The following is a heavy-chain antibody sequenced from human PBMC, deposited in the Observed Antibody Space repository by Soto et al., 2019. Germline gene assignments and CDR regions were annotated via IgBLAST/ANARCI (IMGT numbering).Heavy chain of an antibody. Sequence: QVQLVQSGAEVKKPGSSVKVSCKASGGTFSSYTFSWVRQAPGQGLECMEQISATFGTTNYAQKFKRRLTITAGKSTRTLSMELSSLRSDATVMDFCATTTIGGGEFDYWGQGTLVTVS. CDR1: GGTFSSYT. J-gene: IGHJ4*02. CDR2: ISATFGTT. V-gene: IGHV1-69*14. D-gene: IGHD3-16*01. CDR3: ATTTIGGGEFDY.